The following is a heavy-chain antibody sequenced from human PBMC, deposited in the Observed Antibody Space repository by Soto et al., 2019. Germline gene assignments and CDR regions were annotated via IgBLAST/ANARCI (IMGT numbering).Heavy chain of an antibody. CDR3: ARVIYEFWAHNFYGVDV. Sequence: QVTLKASGPVLVKPAEPLTLTCNVSGVSLTTARMGVTWIRQSPGKAREFLAQIFWNDEITYSTSLKNRLTISKDTSKRQVGLTMSNLGAVDTATYYCARVIYEFWAHNFYGVDVWGQGTPVTVSS. J-gene: IGHJ6*02. CDR1: GVSLTTARMG. D-gene: IGHD3-3*01. CDR2: IFWNDEI. V-gene: IGHV2-26*01.